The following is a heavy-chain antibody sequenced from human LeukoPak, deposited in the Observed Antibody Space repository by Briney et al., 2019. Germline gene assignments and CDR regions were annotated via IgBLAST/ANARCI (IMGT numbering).Heavy chain of an antibody. D-gene: IGHD3-22*01. J-gene: IGHJ4*02. CDR3: ARDWYYYDSSGYSRYFDY. V-gene: IGHV3-11*01. CDR1: GFTFSDYY. CDR2: ISSSGSTI. Sequence: GGSLRLSCAASGFTFSDYYMSWIRQAPGKGLEWVSYISSSGSTIYYADSVKGRFTISRYNAKNSLYLQMNSLRAEDTAVYYCARDWYYYDSSGYSRYFDYWGQGTLVTVSS.